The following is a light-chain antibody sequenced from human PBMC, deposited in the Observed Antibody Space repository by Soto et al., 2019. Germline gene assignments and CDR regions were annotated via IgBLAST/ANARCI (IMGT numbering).Light chain of an antibody. V-gene: IGKV1-9*01. CDR1: QGISSY. CDR3: QQLNSYPIT. CDR2: AAS. J-gene: IGKJ1*01. Sequence: IQLTQSPSSLSASVGDRVTITCRASQGISSYLAWYQQKPGKAPKLLIYAASTLQGGVPSRFSGSGSGTDFTLTINSLQPEDLAAYYCQQLNSYPITFGQGTKVDIK.